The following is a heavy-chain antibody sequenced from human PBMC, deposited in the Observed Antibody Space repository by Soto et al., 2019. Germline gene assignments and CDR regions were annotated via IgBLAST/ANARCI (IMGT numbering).Heavy chain of an antibody. Sequence: PSETLSLTCAVYGGSFSGYYWSWIRQPPGKGLEWIGEINHSGSTNYNPSLKSRVTISVDTSKNQFSLKLSSVTAADTAVYYCARGFGPENNWFDPWGQGTLVTVSS. CDR3: ARGFGPENNWFDP. D-gene: IGHD3-3*01. V-gene: IGHV4-34*01. CDR1: GGSFSGYY. CDR2: INHSGST. J-gene: IGHJ5*02.